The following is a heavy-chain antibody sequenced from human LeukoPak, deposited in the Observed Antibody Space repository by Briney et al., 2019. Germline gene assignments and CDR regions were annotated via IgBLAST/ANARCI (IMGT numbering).Heavy chain of an antibody. CDR1: GFTVSSNY. J-gene: IGHJ4*02. CDR2: IYSAGGI. D-gene: IGHD3-10*01. V-gene: IGHV3-53*01. Sequence: GGSLRLSCAASGFTVSSNYIGWVRQAPGKGLEWVSIIYSAGGIYYADSVRGRFTISRDNSKNTVGLQMNSLTVDDTAVYYCASGGLGTRKYYSDPFHYWGQGTLVTVSS. CDR3: ASGGLGTRKYYSDPFHY.